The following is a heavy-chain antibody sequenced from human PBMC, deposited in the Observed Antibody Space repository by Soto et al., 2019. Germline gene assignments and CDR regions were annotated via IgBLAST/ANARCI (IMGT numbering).Heavy chain of an antibody. CDR3: ARRGGKRGFDY. V-gene: IGHV4-31*11. Sequence: QVQLQESGPGLLKPSQTLSLTCAVSGDSVSSGNSLWSWIRQHPGKGLEWIGYIYHTGNTYYNPSLKSRVTISLDTSKNQFSLKLRSVTAADTAVYYCARRGGKRGFDYWGQGTLVTVSS. J-gene: IGHJ4*02. CDR1: GDSVSSGNSL. CDR2: IYHTGNT. D-gene: IGHD3-16*01.